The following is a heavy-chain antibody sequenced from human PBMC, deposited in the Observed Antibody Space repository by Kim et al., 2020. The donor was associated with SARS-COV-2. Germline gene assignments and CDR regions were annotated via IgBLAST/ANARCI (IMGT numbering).Heavy chain of an antibody. D-gene: IGHD6-19*01. V-gene: IGHV3-9*01. CDR3: AKGYSSGWYYVWDY. Sequence: ADSVKGRFTMSRDNANNSMYLQMNSLKAEDTALYYCAKGYSSGWYYVWDYWGQGTLVPVSS. J-gene: IGHJ4*02.